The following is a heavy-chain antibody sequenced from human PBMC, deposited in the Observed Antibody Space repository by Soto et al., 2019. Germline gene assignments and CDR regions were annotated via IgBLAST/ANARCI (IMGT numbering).Heavy chain of an antibody. CDR3: ARDEVPAATYYYYYGMDV. D-gene: IGHD2-2*01. V-gene: IGHV6-1*01. CDR2: TYYRSKWYN. CDR1: GDSVSSNSAA. J-gene: IGHJ6*02. Sequence: SQTFSLTCAISGDSVSSNSAAWNWIRQSPSRGLEWLGRTYYRSKWYNDYAVSVKSRITINPDTSKNQFSLQLNSVTPEDTAVYYCARDEVPAATYYYYYGMDVWGQGTTVTVSS.